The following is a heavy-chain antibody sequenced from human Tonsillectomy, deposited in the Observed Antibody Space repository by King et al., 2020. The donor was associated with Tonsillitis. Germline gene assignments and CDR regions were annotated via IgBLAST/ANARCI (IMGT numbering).Heavy chain of an antibody. CDR1: GGSISSYY. CDR2: IYTSGST. V-gene: IGHV4-4*07. D-gene: IGHD3-3*01. J-gene: IGHJ3*02. Sequence: QLQESGPGLVKPSETLSLTCTVSGGSISSYYWSWIRQPAGKGLEWIGRIYTSGSTNYNPSLKSRVTMSVDTSKNQFSLKLSTVTAADPAVYYCARVTDYDFWSGFQTGSFDIWGQGTMVTVSS. CDR3: ARVTDYDFWSGFQTGSFDI.